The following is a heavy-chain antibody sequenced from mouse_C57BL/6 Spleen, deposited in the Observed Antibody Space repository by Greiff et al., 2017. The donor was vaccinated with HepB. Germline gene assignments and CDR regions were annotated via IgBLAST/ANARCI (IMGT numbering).Heavy chain of an antibody. V-gene: IGHV1-55*01. CDR1: GYTFTSYW. D-gene: IGHD1-1*01. J-gene: IGHJ4*01. CDR2: IYPGSGST. CDR3: ARSGLRERAMDY. Sequence: VQLQQSGAELVKPGASVKMSCKASGYTFTSYWITWVKQRPGQGLEWIGDIYPGSGSTNYNEKFKSKATLTVDTSSSTAYMQLSSLTSEDSAVYYCARSGLRERAMDYWGQGTSVTVSS.